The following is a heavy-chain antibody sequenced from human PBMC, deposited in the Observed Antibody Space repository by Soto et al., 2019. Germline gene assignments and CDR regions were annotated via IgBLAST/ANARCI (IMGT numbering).Heavy chain of an antibody. Sequence: ASVKVSCKASGYTFTSYDINWVRQATGQGLEWMGWMNPNSGNTGYAQKFQGRVTMTRNTSISTAYMELSSLRSEDTAVYYCARGRYCSSTSCYARVYWGQGTLVTVSP. J-gene: IGHJ4*02. CDR3: ARGRYCSSTSCYARVY. D-gene: IGHD2-2*01. CDR2: MNPNSGNT. CDR1: GYTFTSYD. V-gene: IGHV1-8*01.